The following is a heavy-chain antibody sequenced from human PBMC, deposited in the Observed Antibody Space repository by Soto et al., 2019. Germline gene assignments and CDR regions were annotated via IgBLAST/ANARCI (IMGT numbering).Heavy chain of an antibody. CDR3: ARVKYYDILTGRTSYYYYGMDV. CDR2: IIPIFGTA. D-gene: IGHD3-9*01. CDR1: GGTFSSYA. V-gene: IGHV1-69*01. Sequence: QVQLVQSGAEVKKPGSSVKVSCKASGGTFSSYAISWVRQAPGQGLEWMGGIIPIFGTANYAQKFQGRVTITADESPRTAYMELSSLRSEDTAVYYCARVKYYDILTGRTSYYYYGMDVWGQGTTVTVSS. J-gene: IGHJ6*02.